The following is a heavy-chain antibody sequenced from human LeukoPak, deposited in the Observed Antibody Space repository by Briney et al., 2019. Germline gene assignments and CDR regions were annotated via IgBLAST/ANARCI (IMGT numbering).Heavy chain of an antibody. D-gene: IGHD3-22*01. CDR2: INHSGST. Sequence: TSETLSLTCTVSGGSISSYYWSWIRQPPGKGLEWIGEINHSGSTNYNPSLKSRVSISVDTSKNQFSLKLSSVTAADTAVYYCARDDYDSSGYEAFDIWGQGTMVTVSS. CDR3: ARDDYDSSGYEAFDI. V-gene: IGHV4-34*01. J-gene: IGHJ3*02. CDR1: GGSISSYY.